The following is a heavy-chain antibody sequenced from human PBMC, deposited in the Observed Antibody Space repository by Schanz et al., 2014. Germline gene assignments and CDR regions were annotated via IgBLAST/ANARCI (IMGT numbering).Heavy chain of an antibody. J-gene: IGHJ4*02. D-gene: IGHD2-15*01. CDR1: GFTFSSYA. V-gene: IGHV3-30-3*01. Sequence: QVQLLQFGGGVVQPGRSLRLSCAASGFTFSSYAMHWVRQAPGKGLEWVALISNDGSIKYYADSVEGRFTISRDNSRTTLYLQMNSLRTEDTAVYYCARDRGYCSGGSCLTFDSWGQGTLVTVSS. CDR3: ARDRGYCSGGSCLTFDS. CDR2: ISNDGSIK.